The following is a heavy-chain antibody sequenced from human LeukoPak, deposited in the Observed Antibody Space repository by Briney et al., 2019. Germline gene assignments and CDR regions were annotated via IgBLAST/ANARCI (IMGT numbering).Heavy chain of an antibody. D-gene: IGHD3-10*01. CDR2: IYYSGST. Sequence: SETLSLTCTVSGGSISSSSYYWGWIRQPPGKGLEWIGSIYYSGSTYYNPSLKSRVTISVDTSKNQFSLKLSSVTAADTAVYYCARNTMVRGVIIRKICWFDPWGQGTLVTVSS. CDR3: ARNTMVRGVIIRKICWFDP. CDR1: GGSISSSSYY. J-gene: IGHJ5*02. V-gene: IGHV4-39*01.